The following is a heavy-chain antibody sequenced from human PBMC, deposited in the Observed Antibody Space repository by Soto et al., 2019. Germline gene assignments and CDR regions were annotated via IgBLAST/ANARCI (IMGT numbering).Heavy chain of an antibody. D-gene: IGHD3-22*01. CDR2: IWYDGSNK. CDR3: ARDRVVSSGYYSYYYGMDV. J-gene: IGHJ6*02. Sequence: GGSLRLSCAASGFTFSSYGMHWVRQAPGKGLEWVAVIWYDGSNKYYADSVKGRFTISRDNSKNTLYLQMNSLRAEDTAVYYCARDRVVSSGYYSYYYGMDVWGQGTTVTVSS. V-gene: IGHV3-33*01. CDR1: GFTFSSYG.